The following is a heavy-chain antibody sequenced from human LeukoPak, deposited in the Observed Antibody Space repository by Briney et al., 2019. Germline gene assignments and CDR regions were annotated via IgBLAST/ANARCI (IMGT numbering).Heavy chain of an antibody. V-gene: IGHV3-30*02. Sequence: PGGSLRLSCAAAGFTFSNYGMHWVRQAPGKGLEWVAFIRYDGSNKYYADSVKGRFTISRDNSKNTLYLQMNSLRAEDTAVFYCAKVRSGSYSQGLDYWGQGTLVTVSS. CDR2: IRYDGSNK. D-gene: IGHD1-26*01. CDR1: GFTFSNYG. CDR3: AKVRSGSYSQGLDY. J-gene: IGHJ4*02.